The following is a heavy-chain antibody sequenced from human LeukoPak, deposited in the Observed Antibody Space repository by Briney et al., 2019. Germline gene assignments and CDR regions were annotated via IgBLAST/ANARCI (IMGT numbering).Heavy chain of an antibody. CDR2: ISGSGGSA. CDR1: GFTFSSYA. V-gene: IGHV3-23*01. D-gene: IGHD1-26*01. CDR3: AKPKAVVGATGPDY. Sequence: PGGSLRLSCAASGFTFSSYAMSWVRQAPGKGLEWVSGISGSGGSAYYADSVKGRFTISRDNSKNTLYLQVNSLRAKDTAVYYRAKPKAVVGATGPDYWGQGTLVTVSS. J-gene: IGHJ4*02.